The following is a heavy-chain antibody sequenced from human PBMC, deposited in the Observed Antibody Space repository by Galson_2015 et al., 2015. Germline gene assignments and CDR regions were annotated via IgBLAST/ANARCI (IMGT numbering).Heavy chain of an antibody. V-gene: IGHV1-8*01. CDR3: ARNAAETGDFDY. J-gene: IGHJ4*02. Sequence: SVKVSCKASGYTFTSYDINWVRQATGQGLEWMGWMNPNSGNTGYAQKFQGRVTMTRSTSIGTAYMELSSLKSEDTAVYYCARNAAETGDFDYWGQGTLVTVSS. D-gene: IGHD6-25*01. CDR1: GYTFTSYD. CDR2: MNPNSGNT.